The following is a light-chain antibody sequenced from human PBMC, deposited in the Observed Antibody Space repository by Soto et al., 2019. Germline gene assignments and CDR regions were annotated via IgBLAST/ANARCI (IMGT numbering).Light chain of an antibody. CDR1: QSISSW. Sequence: DIQITQSPSTLSASVGDRVTITSRASQSISSWLAWYQQKPGKAPKLLIYDASSLESGVPSRFSGSGSGTEFTLNISSLQPDDFATYYCQQYNSYETVGQGTKVDI. CDR2: DAS. J-gene: IGKJ1*01. CDR3: QQYNSYET. V-gene: IGKV1-5*01.